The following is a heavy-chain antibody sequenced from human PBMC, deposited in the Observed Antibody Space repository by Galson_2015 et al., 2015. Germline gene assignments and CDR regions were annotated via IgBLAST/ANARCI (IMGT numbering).Heavy chain of an antibody. V-gene: IGHV1-3*01. CDR1: GYTFTSYD. J-gene: IGHJ4*02. Sequence: SVKVSCKASGYTFTSYDMHWVRQAPGQRLEWMGWINAGNGNTKYSQKFQGRVTITRDTSASTAYMELTNLRSEDTAVYYCARYYGSGSYDYWGQGTLVTVSS. D-gene: IGHD3-10*01. CDR3: ARYYGSGSYDY. CDR2: INAGNGNT.